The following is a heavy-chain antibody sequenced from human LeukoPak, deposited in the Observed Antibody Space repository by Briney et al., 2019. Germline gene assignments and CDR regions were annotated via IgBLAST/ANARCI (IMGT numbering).Heavy chain of an antibody. CDR3: ARAIRGVMIVYYYYGLDV. D-gene: IGHD3-10*01. J-gene: IGHJ6*02. CDR2: INHSGSN. Sequence: KPSETLSLTCAVYGGSFSGYYWSWIRQPPGKGLEWIGEINHSGSNNYNPSLKSRVTISVDTCKKQFSLKLSSVTAADTAVYYCARAIRGVMIVYYYYGLDVWGQGTTVTVSS. V-gene: IGHV4-34*01. CDR1: GGSFSGYY.